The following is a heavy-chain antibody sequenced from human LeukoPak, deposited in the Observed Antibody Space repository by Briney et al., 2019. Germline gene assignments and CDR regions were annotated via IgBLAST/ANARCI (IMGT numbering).Heavy chain of an antibody. CDR2: ISYDGSNK. CDR1: GFTFSSYA. CDR3: ASHSSSPGGDY. V-gene: IGHV3-30-3*01. D-gene: IGHD6-6*01. Sequence: GGSLRLSCAASGFTFSSYAMHWVRQAPGKGLEWVAVISYDGSNKYYADSVKGRFTISRDNSKNTLYLQMNSLRAEDTAAYYCASHSSSPGGDYWGQGTLVTVSS. J-gene: IGHJ4*02.